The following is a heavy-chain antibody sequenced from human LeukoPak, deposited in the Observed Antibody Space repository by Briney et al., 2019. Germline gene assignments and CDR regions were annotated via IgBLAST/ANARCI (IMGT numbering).Heavy chain of an antibody. Sequence: PSQTLSLTCAVSGGSISSGGYSWSWIRQPPGKGLEWIGYIYHSGSTNYNPSLKSRVTISVDTSKNQFSLKLSSVTAADTAVYYCARGDSGSYSSYFDYWGQGTLVTVSS. CDR2: IYHSGST. D-gene: IGHD1-26*01. J-gene: IGHJ4*02. CDR3: ARGDSGSYSSYFDY. V-gene: IGHV4-30-2*02. CDR1: GGSISSGGYS.